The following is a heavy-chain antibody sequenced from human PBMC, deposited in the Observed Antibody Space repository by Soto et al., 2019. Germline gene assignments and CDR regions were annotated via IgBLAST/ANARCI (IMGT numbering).Heavy chain of an antibody. CDR2: IYYSGST. CDR3: ALQIKYSRSFNRFYP. J-gene: IGHJ5*02. Sequence: PSETRSLTCTVSGGSISSYYWSWIRQPPGKGLEWIGYIYYSGSTNYNPSLKSRVTISVDTSKNQFSLKLSSVTAADTDVYYCALQIKYSRSFNRFYPCSQRSLSHVS. D-gene: IGHD6-13*01. V-gene: IGHV4-59*08. CDR1: GGSISSYY.